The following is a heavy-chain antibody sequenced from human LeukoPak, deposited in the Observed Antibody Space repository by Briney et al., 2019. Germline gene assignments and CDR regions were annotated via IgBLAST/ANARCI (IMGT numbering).Heavy chain of an antibody. J-gene: IGHJ4*02. CDR2: IYTSGST. Sequence: SETLSLTCTVSGGSISSYYWSWIRQPAGKGLEWIGRIYTSGSTNYNPSLKSRVTMSVDTSKNQFSLKLSSVTAADTAVYYCARDGDYYDSSGYPPGDLSNFDYWGQGTLVTVSS. V-gene: IGHV4-4*07. D-gene: IGHD3-22*01. CDR3: ARDGDYYDSSGYPPGDLSNFDY. CDR1: GGSISSYY.